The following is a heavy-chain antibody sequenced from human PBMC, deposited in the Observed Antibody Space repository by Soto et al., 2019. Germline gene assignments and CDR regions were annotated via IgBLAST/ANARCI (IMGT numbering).Heavy chain of an antibody. V-gene: IGHV3-23*01. CDR2: ISGSGGST. CDR3: AKARAAGTWSYYGMDV. D-gene: IGHD6-13*01. J-gene: IGHJ6*02. Sequence: EVELLESGGGLVQPGGSLRLSCAASGFTFSSYAMSWVRQAQGKGLEWVSAISGSGGSTYYADSVKGRFTISRDNSKNTLYLQMNSLRAEDTAAYYCAKARAAGTWSYYGMDVWGQGTTVTVSS. CDR1: GFTFSSYA.